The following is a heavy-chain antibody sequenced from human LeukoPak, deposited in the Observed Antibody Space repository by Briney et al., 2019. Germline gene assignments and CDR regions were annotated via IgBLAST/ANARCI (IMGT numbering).Heavy chain of an antibody. CDR2: ISYDGSNK. V-gene: IGHV3-30*03. D-gene: IGHD4-23*01. Sequence: GRSLRLSCAASGFTFSSYGMHWVRQAPGKGLEWVAVISYDGSNKYYADSVKGRFTISRDNSKNTLYLQMNSLRAEDTAVYYCATREAPLTVVTPGPFDYWGQGTLVTVS. CDR3: ATREAPLTVVTPGPFDY. CDR1: GFTFSSYG. J-gene: IGHJ4*02.